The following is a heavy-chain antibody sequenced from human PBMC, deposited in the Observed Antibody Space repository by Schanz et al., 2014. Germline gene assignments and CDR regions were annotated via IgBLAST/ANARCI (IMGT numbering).Heavy chain of an antibody. D-gene: IGHD6-13*01. V-gene: IGHV3-74*01. CDR3: VSQTGSPNY. CDR2: IKSDGSST. CDR1: GFTFSSHW. J-gene: IGHJ4*02. Sequence: EVQLVQSGGGLVQPGGSLRLSCAASGFTFSSHWMHWVRQVPGKGLVWVSRIKSDGSSTSYADSVKGRFTISRDNAKRSLFLQMNSLRVEDTAVYFCVSQTGSPNYWGQGTLVTVSS.